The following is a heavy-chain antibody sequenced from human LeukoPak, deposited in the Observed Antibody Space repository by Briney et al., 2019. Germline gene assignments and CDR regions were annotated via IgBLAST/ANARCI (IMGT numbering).Heavy chain of an antibody. CDR3: AKLFGSGYHFFHF. V-gene: IGHV3-48*03. J-gene: IGHJ4*02. CDR1: GFTLRHYE. D-gene: IGHD5-12*01. Sequence: GGSLRLSCAASGFTLRHYEMAWVRQAPGKGLEWLSFIASGSGDTTYYADSVKGRFTISRDNDKNSLSLQMNSLRAEDTAIYSCAKLFGSGYHFFHFRGQGTLVTVSS. CDR2: IASGSGDTT.